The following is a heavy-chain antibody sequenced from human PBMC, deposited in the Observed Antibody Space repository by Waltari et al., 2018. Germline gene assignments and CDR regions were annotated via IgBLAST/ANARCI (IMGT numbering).Heavy chain of an antibody. CDR3: ARSCTNGVCLFDY. V-gene: IGHV5-51*01. J-gene: IGHJ4*02. CDR1: GYTFTTYW. Sequence: EVQLVQSGAEVKKPGESLKISCKGSGYTFTTYWIGWVCQMPGKGLEWMGIIYPGDSDTRYDPSFQGQVTFSADKSINTAYLQWSSLKASDTAMYYCARSCTNGVCLFDYWGQGTLVTVSS. D-gene: IGHD2-8*01. CDR2: IYPGDSDT.